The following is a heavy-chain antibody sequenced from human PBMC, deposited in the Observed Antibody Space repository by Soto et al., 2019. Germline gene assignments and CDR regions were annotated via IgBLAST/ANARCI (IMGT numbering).Heavy chain of an antibody. CDR1: GGSISSSSYY. V-gene: IGHV4-39*01. CDR3: ATTYYYGSGSYAPNWFDP. D-gene: IGHD3-10*01. J-gene: IGHJ5*02. CDR2: IYYSGST. Sequence: TLSLTCTVSGGSISSSSYYWGWIRQPPGKGLEWIGSIYYSGSTYYNPSLKSRVTISVDTSKNQFSLKLSSVTAADTAVYYCATTYYYGSGSYAPNWFDPWGQGTLVTVS.